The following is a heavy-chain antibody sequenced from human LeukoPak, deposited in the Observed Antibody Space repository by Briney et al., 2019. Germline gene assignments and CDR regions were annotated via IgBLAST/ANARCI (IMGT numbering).Heavy chain of an antibody. V-gene: IGHV4-34*01. CDR2: INHSGST. CDR1: GGSFSGYY. J-gene: IGHJ4*02. Sequence: ASETLSLTCAVYGGSFSGYYWSWIRQPPGKGLEWIGEINHSGSTNYNPSLKSRVTISVDTSKNQFSLKLNSVTAADTAVYYCARGGSPVEVVVVVAATRPFDYWGQGTLVTVSS. CDR3: ARGGSPVEVVVVVAATRPFDY. D-gene: IGHD2-15*01.